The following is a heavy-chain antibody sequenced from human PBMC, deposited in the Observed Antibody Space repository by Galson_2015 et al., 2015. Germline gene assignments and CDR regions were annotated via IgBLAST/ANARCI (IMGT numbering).Heavy chain of an antibody. D-gene: IGHD5-12*01. CDR1: GYTFSDDY. J-gene: IGHJ1*01. V-gene: IGHV1-46*01. Sequence: SVKVSCKASGYTFSDDYMHWVRQAPGQGLEWMGIINVNGGDTNYTQRFQGRVTMIRDTSTNTVYMELNSLTSEDTAVYYCTKAVDQDFQNWGQGTLVTVSS. CDR3: TKAVDQDFQN. CDR2: INVNGGDT.